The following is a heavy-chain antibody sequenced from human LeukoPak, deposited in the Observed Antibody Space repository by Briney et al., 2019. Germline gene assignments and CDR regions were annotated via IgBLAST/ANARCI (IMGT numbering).Heavy chain of an antibody. CDR3: ATRIAAAGDY. Sequence: GGSLRLSCAASGFTFSSYSMNWVRQAPGKGLEWVSSISSSSSYIYYADSVKGRFTISRDNAKNSLYLQMNGLRAEDTAVYYCATRIAAAGDYWGQGTLVTVSS. D-gene: IGHD6-13*01. J-gene: IGHJ4*02. V-gene: IGHV3-21*01. CDR2: ISSSSSYI. CDR1: GFTFSSYS.